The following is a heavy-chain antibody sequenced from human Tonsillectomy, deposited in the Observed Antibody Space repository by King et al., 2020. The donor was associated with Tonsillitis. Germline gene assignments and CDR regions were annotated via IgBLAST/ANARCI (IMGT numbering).Heavy chain of an antibody. CDR2: FIRSGGTI. CDR1: GFTFSSYE. D-gene: IGHD5-24*01. V-gene: IGHV3-48*03. Sequence: VQLVESGGGLVQPGGSLRLSCAASGFTFSSYEMNWVRQAPGKGLEWVSFFIRSGGTIYYGDSVKGGFTISRDNAKNSLCLQMNTLRAEDTAIYYCAREDGDADAFDIWGQGTMVTVSS. CDR3: AREDGDADAFDI. J-gene: IGHJ3*02.